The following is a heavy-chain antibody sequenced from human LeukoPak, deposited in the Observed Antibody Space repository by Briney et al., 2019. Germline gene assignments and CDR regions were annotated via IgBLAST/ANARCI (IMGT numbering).Heavy chain of an antibody. CDR2: IYPGDSDT. D-gene: IGHD5-12*01. V-gene: IGHV5-51*01. CDR1: GYSFTNYW. J-gene: IGHJ4*02. CDR3: ARTYSGYGLIKYGDRWRVFDY. Sequence: GESLKISCKGSGYSFTNYWIGWVRQMPGKGLEWMGIIYPGDSDTRYSPSFLGQVTISADKSISTAYLQWSSLKASDTAMYYCARTYSGYGLIKYGDRWRVFDYWGQGTLVTVSS.